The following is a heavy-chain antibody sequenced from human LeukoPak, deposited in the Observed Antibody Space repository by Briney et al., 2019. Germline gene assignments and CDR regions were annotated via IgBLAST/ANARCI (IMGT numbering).Heavy chain of an antibody. CDR2: IYHSGST. V-gene: IGHV4-30-2*02. D-gene: IGHD3-3*01. J-gene: IGHJ6*03. CDR1: GGSISSGGYY. Sequence: PSETLSLTCTVSGGSISSGGYYWSWIRQPPGKGLEWIGYIYHSGSTYYNPSLKSRVTISVDRSKNQFSLKLSSVTAADTAVYYCASSMATRFLEVVPYYYYYMDVWGKGTTVTVSS. CDR3: ASSMATRFLEVVPYYYYYMDV.